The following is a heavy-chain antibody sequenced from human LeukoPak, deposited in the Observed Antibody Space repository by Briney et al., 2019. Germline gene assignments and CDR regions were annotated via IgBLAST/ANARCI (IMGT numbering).Heavy chain of an antibody. V-gene: IGHV3-23*01. J-gene: IGHJ4*02. Sequence: GRSLRLSCAASGFTFSSYAMSWVRQAPGKGLEWVSAISGSGGSTYYADSVKGRFTISRDNSKNTLYLQMNSLRAEDTAVYYCAKEDYYDSSGYYQKKDYWGQGTLVTVSS. CDR3: AKEDYYDSSGYYQKKDY. CDR1: GFTFSSYA. CDR2: ISGSGGST. D-gene: IGHD3-22*01.